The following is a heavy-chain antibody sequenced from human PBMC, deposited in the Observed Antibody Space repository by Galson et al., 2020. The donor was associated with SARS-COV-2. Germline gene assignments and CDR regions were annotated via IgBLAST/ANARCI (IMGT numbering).Heavy chain of an antibody. Sequence: SETLSLTCTVSGGYISSYYWSWIRQPPGTGLEWIGYIYYSGSTNYNPSLKSRVTISVDTSKNQFSLKLSSVTAADTAVYYCARGKQLGIAAATSYYYYMDVWGKGTTVTVSS. CDR1: GGYISSYY. CDR2: IYYSGST. D-gene: IGHD6-13*01. V-gene: IGHV4-59*01. J-gene: IGHJ6*03. CDR3: ARGKQLGIAAATSYYYYMDV.